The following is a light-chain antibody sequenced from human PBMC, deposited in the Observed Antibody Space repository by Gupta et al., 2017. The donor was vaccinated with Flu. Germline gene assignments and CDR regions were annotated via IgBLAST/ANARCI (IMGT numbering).Light chain of an antibody. CDR2: DAS. Sequence: DIQMTQSPSSLSASVGDRVTIHCQASQDISNYLNWYQQKPGKAPKLLIYDASNLETGVPSRFSGSGSGTDFTFTISSLQPEDIATYYCQQYDNLPITFGPGTKVDIK. J-gene: IGKJ3*01. V-gene: IGKV1-33*01. CDR3: QQYDNLPIT. CDR1: QDISNY.